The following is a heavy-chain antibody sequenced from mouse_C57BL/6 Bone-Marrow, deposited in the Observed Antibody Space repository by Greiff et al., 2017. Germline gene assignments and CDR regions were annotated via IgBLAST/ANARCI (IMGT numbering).Heavy chain of an antibody. CDR2: ILPGSGST. V-gene: IGHV1-9*01. Sequence: SGAELMKPGASVKLSCKATGYTFTGYWIEWVKQRPGHGLEWIGEILPGSGSTNYNEKFKGKATFTADTSSNTAYMQLSSLTTEDSAIYYCARGKYLLWLRRRRYYFDYWGQGTTLTVSS. J-gene: IGHJ2*01. CDR3: ARGKYLLWLRRRRYYFDY. D-gene: IGHD2-2*01. CDR1: GYTFTGYW.